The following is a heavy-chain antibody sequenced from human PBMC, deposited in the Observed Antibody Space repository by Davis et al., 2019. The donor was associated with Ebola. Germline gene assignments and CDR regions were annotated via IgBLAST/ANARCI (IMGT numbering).Heavy chain of an antibody. V-gene: IGHV6-1*01. CDR3: ARGWLRAGIDV. J-gene: IGHJ4*02. CDR1: GDSVSSGG. D-gene: IGHD6-13*01. CDR2: TYYSSKWYN. Sequence: HSQTLSLTCAISGDSVSSGGWNWIRQSPSRGLEWLGRTYYSSKWYNDYAVSVKSRITINPDTSKNQFSLQLNSVTPEDTALYYCARGWLRAGIDVWGQGTLVTVSS.